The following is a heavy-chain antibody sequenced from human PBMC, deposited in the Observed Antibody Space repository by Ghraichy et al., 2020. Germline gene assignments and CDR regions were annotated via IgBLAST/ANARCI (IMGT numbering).Heavy chain of an antibody. J-gene: IGHJ4*02. Sequence: GGSLRLSCAASGFIFSSYGMHWVRQAPGKGLEWVAVISYDGSNKYYADSVKGRFTISRDSSKNTLDLQLNSLRAEDTAVYYCAKDRAKVGAMGSLHYWGQGTLVTVSS. V-gene: IGHV3-30*18. CDR2: ISYDGSNK. CDR1: GFIFSSYG. CDR3: AKDRAKVGAMGSLHY. D-gene: IGHD1-26*01.